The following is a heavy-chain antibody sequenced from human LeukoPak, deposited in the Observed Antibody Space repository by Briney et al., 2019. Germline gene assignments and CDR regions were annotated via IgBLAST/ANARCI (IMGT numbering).Heavy chain of an antibody. V-gene: IGHV3-72*01. CDR1: GFTFSDYI. D-gene: IGHD2-21*01. J-gene: IGHJ3*02. Sequence: GGSQRLFCAASGFTFSDYILDWVRQAPGKGLEWVGRVRRQRNGYTTEFAASVKGRFTIPRDDSESALYLHMNNLKTEDTAVYHCSKEGGQGDQSAFDIWGQATMVTDCS. CDR3: SKEGGQGDQSAFDI. CDR2: VRRQRNGYTT.